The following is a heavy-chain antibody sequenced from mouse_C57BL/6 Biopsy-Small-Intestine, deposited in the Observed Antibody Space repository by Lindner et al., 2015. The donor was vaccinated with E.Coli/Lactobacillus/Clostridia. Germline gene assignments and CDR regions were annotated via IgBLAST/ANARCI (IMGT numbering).Heavy chain of an antibody. D-gene: IGHD4-1*01. Sequence: VQLQESGPELVKPGDSVKMSCKASGYTFTYYYMDWVKQSHGKSLEWIGYIYPSNGVTSYNQKFKGKATLTVDKSSSTAYMELHSLTSEDSAVYYCARRTGPYAMDYWGQGTSVTVSS. CDR3: ARRTGPYAMDY. J-gene: IGHJ4*01. CDR1: GYTFTYYY. CDR2: IYPSNGVT. V-gene: IGHV1-34*02.